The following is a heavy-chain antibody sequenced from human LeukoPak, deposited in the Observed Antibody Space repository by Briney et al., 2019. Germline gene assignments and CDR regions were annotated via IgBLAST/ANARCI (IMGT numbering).Heavy chain of an antibody. Sequence: GESLKISCKGSGYSFTNYWIGWVRQLPGKGLEWMGIIYPGDSDTTYSPSFQGQVTISADKSISTAYLQWSSLKASDTAMYYCARRDGYCSSTSCYADYYYGMDVWGQGTTVTVSS. CDR1: GYSFTNYW. CDR3: ARRDGYCSSTSCYADYYYGMDV. J-gene: IGHJ6*02. D-gene: IGHD2-2*01. V-gene: IGHV5-51*01. CDR2: IYPGDSDT.